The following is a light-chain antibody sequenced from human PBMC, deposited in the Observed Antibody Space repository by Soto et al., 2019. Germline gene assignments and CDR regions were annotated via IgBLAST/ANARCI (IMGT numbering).Light chain of an antibody. CDR2: LNSDGSH. J-gene: IGLJ1*01. CDR3: QTWGTGIHYG. V-gene: IGLV4-69*01. Sequence: QPVLTQSPSASASLGASVKLTCTLSSGHSSYAIAWHQQQPEKGPRYLMKLNSDGSHSKGDGIPDRFSGSSSGAERYLTISSLQSEDEADYYCQTWGTGIHYGFGTGTTLTVL. CDR1: SGHSSYA.